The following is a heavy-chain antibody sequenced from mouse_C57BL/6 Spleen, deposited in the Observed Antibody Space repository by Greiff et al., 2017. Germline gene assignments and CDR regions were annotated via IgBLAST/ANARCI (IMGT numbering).Heavy chain of an antibody. CDR3: TRTGNAY. J-gene: IGHJ3*01. Sequence: VKLMESGAELVRPGASVTLSCKASGYTFTDYEMHWVKQTPVHGLEWIGAIDPETGGTAYNQKFKGKAILTADKSSSTAYMELRSLTSEDSAVYYCTRTGNAYWGQGTLVTVSA. CDR2: IDPETGGT. V-gene: IGHV1-15*01. D-gene: IGHD4-1*01. CDR1: GYTFTDYE.